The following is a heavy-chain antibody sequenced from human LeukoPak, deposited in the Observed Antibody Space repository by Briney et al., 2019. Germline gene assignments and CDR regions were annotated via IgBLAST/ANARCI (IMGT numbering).Heavy chain of an antibody. CDR2: ISNRGHGT. V-gene: IGHV3-23*01. CDR3: ARARGGGDDILTGYYSDF. J-gene: IGHJ4*02. CDR1: GFTFRTYA. Sequence: GGSLRLSFTASGFTFRTYAMSWVRPAPGKGLEWVSAISNRGHGTYYADSVKGRFTISRDNSKNTLFLQMNTLRAEDTAVYYCARARGGGDDILTGYYSDFWGQGTLVTVSS. D-gene: IGHD3-9*01.